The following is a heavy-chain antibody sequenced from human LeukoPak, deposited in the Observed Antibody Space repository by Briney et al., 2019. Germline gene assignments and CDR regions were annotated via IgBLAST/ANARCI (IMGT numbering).Heavy chain of an antibody. CDR3: ARGVIAAAGFFDF. Sequence: GGSLRLSCAASGFTFSSYTMSWVRQAPGKGLGWVSAISGSGDSTYYADSVKGRFTISRDNSKNTLFLQMNSLRAEDTAVYYCARGVIAAAGFFDFWGQGALVTVSP. V-gene: IGHV3-23*01. CDR2: ISGSGDST. D-gene: IGHD6-13*01. CDR1: GFTFSSYT. J-gene: IGHJ4*02.